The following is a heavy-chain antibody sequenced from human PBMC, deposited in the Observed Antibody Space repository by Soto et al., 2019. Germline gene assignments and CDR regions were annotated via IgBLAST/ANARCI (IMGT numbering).Heavy chain of an antibody. V-gene: IGHV6-1*01. Sequence: SQTLSLTCAISGDSVSSNTVAWNWIRQSPSRGLEWLGRTYYRSKWSKDYAVSVKSRITINADTSRNQFSLQLNSVTPEDTAVYYCARDWGYRYGYFDSWGQGTPVTVSS. J-gene: IGHJ4*02. CDR1: GDSVSSNTVA. CDR3: ARDWGYRYGYFDS. D-gene: IGHD5-18*01. CDR2: TYYRSKWSK.